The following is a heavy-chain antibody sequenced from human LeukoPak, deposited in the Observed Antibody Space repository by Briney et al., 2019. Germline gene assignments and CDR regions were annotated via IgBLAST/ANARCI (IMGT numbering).Heavy chain of an antibody. CDR3: ARGSRRYDFWSGYSNFDY. V-gene: IGHV1-46*01. J-gene: IGHJ4*02. Sequence: VASVKVSCKASGYTFTSYYMHWVRQAPGQGLEWMGIINPSGGSTSYAQKFQGRVTMTRDMSTSTAYMELSSLRSEDTAVYYCARGSRRYDFWSGYSNFDYWGQGTLVTVSS. CDR1: GYTFTSYY. D-gene: IGHD3-3*01. CDR2: INPSGGST.